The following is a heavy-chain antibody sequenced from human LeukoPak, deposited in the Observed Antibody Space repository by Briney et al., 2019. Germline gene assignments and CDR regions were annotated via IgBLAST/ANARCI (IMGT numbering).Heavy chain of an antibody. CDR3: ARSRHDFWSGHNFDY. CDR1: GGSISSYY. D-gene: IGHD3-3*01. V-gene: IGHV4-59*01. CDR2: IYYSGST. J-gene: IGHJ4*02. Sequence: SENLSLTCTVSGGSISSYYWSWIRQPPGKGLEWIGYIYYSGSTNYNPSLKSRVTISVDTSKNQFSLKLSSVTAADTAVYYCARSRHDFWSGHNFDYWGQGTLVTVSS.